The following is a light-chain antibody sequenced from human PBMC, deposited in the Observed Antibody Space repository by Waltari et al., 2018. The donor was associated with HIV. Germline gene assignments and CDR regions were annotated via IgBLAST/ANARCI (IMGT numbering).Light chain of an antibody. V-gene: IGKV3-15*01. CDR1: QSISSN. CDR3: QQYNDWLSWT. J-gene: IGKJ1*01. Sequence: EIVMTQSQATLSVSPGQRATVSCWASQSISSNLAWYHQRPGQAPRLLVYDASTRVAGIPARFIASGFATEFTLTISSLQSEDFAVYYCQQYNDWLSWTFGQGTKVEMK. CDR2: DAS.